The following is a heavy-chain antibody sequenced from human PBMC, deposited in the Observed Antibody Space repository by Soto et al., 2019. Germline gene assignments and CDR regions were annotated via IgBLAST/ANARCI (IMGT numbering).Heavy chain of an antibody. V-gene: IGHV4-59*08. J-gene: IGHJ6*03. CDR3: ARRGHTIVRGIYYYYMDV. CDR1: GGSINNYY. D-gene: IGHD1-26*01. Sequence: SETLSLTCAISGGSINNYYWSWIRQSPGKGLEWLGYMSYSGKNDYNPSLQSRLTISVDTSKNQFSLKLSSVTAADTAVYYCARRGHTIVRGIYYYYMDVWGKGTTVTVSS. CDR2: MSYSGKN.